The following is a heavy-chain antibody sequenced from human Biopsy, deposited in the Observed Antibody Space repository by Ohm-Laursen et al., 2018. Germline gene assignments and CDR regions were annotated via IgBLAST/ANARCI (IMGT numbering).Heavy chain of an antibody. Sequence: SDTLSLTCSVYGESFNGYYWSWIRQTPGKGLEWIGEINQSGSTKYNPPLKRRATLSADSSNSQFSLRLTSVTAADTAIYYCARGSGYFKLDVWGQGTTVTVSS. V-gene: IGHV4-34*01. J-gene: IGHJ6*02. D-gene: IGHD5-12*01. CDR1: GESFNGYY. CDR3: ARGSGYFKLDV. CDR2: INQSGST.